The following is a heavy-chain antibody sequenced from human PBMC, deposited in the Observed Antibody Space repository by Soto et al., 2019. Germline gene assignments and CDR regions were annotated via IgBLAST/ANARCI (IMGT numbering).Heavy chain of an antibody. CDR3: AKNIAALVPSTCYFDY. D-gene: IGHD6-6*01. CDR2: ISGSGGST. V-gene: IGHV3-23*01. J-gene: IGHJ4*02. CDR1: GFTFSSYA. Sequence: HPGGSLRLSCAASGFTFSSYAMSWVRQAPGKGLEWVSAISGSGGSTYYADSVKGRFTISRDNSKNTLYLQMNSLRAEDTAVYYCAKNIAALVPSTCYFDYWGQGTLVTVSS.